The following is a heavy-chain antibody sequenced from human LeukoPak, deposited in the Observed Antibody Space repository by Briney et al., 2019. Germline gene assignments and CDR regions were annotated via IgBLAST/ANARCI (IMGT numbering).Heavy chain of an antibody. CDR3: ARGRDFWSGWANWFDP. J-gene: IGHJ5*02. CDR2: MNPNSGNT. D-gene: IGHD3-3*01. Sequence: ASVKVSCKASGYTFTSYDINWVRQATGQGLEWMGWMNPNSGNTGYAQKFQGRVTITRNTSISTAYMELSSLRSEDTAVYYCARGRDFWSGWANWFDPWGQGTLVTVS. CDR1: GYTFTSYD. V-gene: IGHV1-8*03.